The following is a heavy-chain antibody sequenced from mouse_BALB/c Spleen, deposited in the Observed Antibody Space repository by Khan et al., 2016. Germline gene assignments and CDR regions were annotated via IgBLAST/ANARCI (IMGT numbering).Heavy chain of an antibody. V-gene: IGHV14-4*02. CDR3: KAWDYNAMDD. CDR1: GFNIKDYY. Sequence: VQLQQSGAELVRSGASVKLSCTASGFNIKDYYMHWVKQRPEQGLEWIGWIDPENGDTEYATKFQGKATMTADTSSNTAYLQLSSLTSEDTAVYYCKAWDYNAMDDWGRGTTVTVSS. J-gene: IGHJ4*01. CDR2: IDPENGDT.